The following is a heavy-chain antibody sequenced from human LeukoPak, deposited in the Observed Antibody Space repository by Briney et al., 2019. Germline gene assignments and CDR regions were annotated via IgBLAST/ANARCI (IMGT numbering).Heavy chain of an antibody. Sequence: AQTLSLTCTVSGGSISSGDYYWSWIRQPPGKGLEWIGYIYYSGSTYDNPSLKSRVTISVDTSKNQFSLKLSSVTAADTAVYYCARFYYDSSGYYPDYFDYWGQGTLVTVSS. CDR1: GGSISSGDYY. D-gene: IGHD3-22*01. CDR2: IYYSGST. CDR3: ARFYYDSSGYYPDYFDY. V-gene: IGHV4-30-4*01. J-gene: IGHJ4*02.